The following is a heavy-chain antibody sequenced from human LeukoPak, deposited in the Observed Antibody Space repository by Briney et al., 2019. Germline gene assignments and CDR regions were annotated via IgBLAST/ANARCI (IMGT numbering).Heavy chain of an antibody. CDR3: ARTFDN. J-gene: IGHJ4*02. Sequence: GGSLRLSCAASGFLFRSYGMSWVRQAPGKGLEWVSGISDGGGSRFYADSVKGRFTISRDNSKNTMYLQMNSLRAEDTALYYCARTFDNWGQGTLVTVSS. V-gene: IGHV3-23*01. CDR1: GFLFRSYG. CDR2: ISDGGGSR.